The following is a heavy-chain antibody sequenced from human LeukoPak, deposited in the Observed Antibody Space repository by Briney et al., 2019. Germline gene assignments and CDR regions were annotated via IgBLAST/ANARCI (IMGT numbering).Heavy chain of an antibody. Sequence: GGSLRLSCAASGFSFSTYWMTWVRQAPGKGLEWGANIKADGRETYYVDSVKGRFTISRDNAQNSMYLQLNSLRVEDTAVYYCAKGGHVDYCGQGSLVTVSS. V-gene: IGHV3-7*01. CDR2: IKADGRET. J-gene: IGHJ4*02. CDR3: AKGGHVDY. CDR1: GFSFSTYW.